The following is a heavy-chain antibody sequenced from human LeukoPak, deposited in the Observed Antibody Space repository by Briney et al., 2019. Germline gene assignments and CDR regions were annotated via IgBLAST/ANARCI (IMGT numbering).Heavy chain of an antibody. Sequence: PGGSLRLSCTASGFTFDDYGMSWVCQAPGKGLEWVSGINWNGGSTGYADSVKGRFTISRDNAKNSLYLQMNSLRAEDTALYYCARGWQWLSFDYWGQETLVTVSS. CDR1: GFTFDDYG. J-gene: IGHJ4*02. CDR3: ARGWQWLSFDY. D-gene: IGHD6-19*01. V-gene: IGHV3-20*04. CDR2: INWNGGST.